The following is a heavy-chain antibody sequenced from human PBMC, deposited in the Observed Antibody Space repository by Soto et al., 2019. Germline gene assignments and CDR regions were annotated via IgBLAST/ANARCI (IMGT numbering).Heavy chain of an antibody. CDR1: GYSISSSNW. D-gene: IGHD1-26*01. Sequence: PSETLSLTCAVSGYSISSSNWWGWIRQPPGKGLEWIGYIYYSGTTYYNPSLKSRVTMSVDTSKSQFSLKLTSVTAVDTAVDYCARREIQGPIDYWGQGTLVTVSS. CDR3: ARREIQGPIDY. J-gene: IGHJ4*02. V-gene: IGHV4-28*01. CDR2: IYYSGTT.